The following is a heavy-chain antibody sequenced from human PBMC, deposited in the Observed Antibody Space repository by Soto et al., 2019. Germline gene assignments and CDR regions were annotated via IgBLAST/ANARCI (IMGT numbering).Heavy chain of an antibody. J-gene: IGHJ4*02. CDR1: RGSFNANW. CDR2: IYHTGST. CDR3: ASARWDY. Sequence: SETLSLTCAVSRGSFNANWWTWIRQPPGKGLEWIGEIYHTGSTNYNPSLKSRVTISVDTSKNQFSLKLTSVTAADTAVYYCASARWDYWGQGTLVTVSS. V-gene: IGHV4-34*01.